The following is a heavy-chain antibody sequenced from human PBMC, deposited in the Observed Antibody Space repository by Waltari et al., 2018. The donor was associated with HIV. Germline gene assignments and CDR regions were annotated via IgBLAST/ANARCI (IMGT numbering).Heavy chain of an antibody. CDR1: GYTFTGYY. Sequence: QVQLVQSGAEVKKPGASVKVSCKASGYTFTGYYMHWVRQAPGQGLEWMGWINPNSGGTNYAQKFQGRVTMTRDTSISTAYMELRRLRSDDTAVYYCARDWQQWLVRGGAFDIWGQGTMVTVSS. CDR3: ARDWQQWLVRGGAFDI. D-gene: IGHD6-19*01. J-gene: IGHJ3*02. V-gene: IGHV1-2*02. CDR2: INPNSGGT.